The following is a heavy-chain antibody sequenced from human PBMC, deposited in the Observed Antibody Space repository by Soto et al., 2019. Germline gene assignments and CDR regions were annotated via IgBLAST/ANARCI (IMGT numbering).Heavy chain of an antibody. V-gene: IGHV4-59*01. CDR2: IYYTGST. CDR3: AREYTRWFDP. CDR1: GGSISNYY. Sequence: SETLSLTCTVSGGSISNYYWSWIRQPPGKGLEWVGYIYYTGSTSYNPSLKSRVAMSVDTSKKQISLKLTSVTAADTAVYYCAREYTRWFDPWGQGTLVTDSS. D-gene: IGHD1-20*01. J-gene: IGHJ5*02.